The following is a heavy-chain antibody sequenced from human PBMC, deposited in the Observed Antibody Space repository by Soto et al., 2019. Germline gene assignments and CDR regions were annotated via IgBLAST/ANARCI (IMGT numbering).Heavy chain of an antibody. V-gene: IGHV5-10-1*01. Sequence: PGESLKISCKGSGYSFTSYWISWVRQMPGKGLEWMGRIDPSDSYTNYSPSFQGHVTISADKSISTAYLQWSSLKASDTAMYYCARVGYCGGGSCLNYYYYGMDVWGQGTTVTVSS. CDR2: IDPSDSYT. CDR3: ARVGYCGGGSCLNYYYYGMDV. D-gene: IGHD2-15*01. CDR1: GYSFTSYW. J-gene: IGHJ6*02.